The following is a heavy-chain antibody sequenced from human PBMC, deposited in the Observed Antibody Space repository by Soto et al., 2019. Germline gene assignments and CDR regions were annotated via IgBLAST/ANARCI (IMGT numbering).Heavy chain of an antibody. D-gene: IGHD3-16*01. CDR1: GFTFEDYV. Sequence: GGSLRLSCAASGFTFEDYVMHWVRQAPGKGLEWVSRITWNSRIIGYADSVKGRFTISRDNAKNSLYLQMNSLRAEDTALYYCAKGNDGGYDAFDIWGQGTMVTVSS. CDR2: ITWNSRII. CDR3: AKGNDGGYDAFDI. V-gene: IGHV3-9*01. J-gene: IGHJ3*02.